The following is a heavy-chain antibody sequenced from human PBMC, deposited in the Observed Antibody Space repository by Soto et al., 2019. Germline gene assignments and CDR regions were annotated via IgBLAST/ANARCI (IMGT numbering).Heavy chain of an antibody. J-gene: IGHJ5*02. D-gene: IGHD4-4*01. CDR1: GGTFSSYA. CDR3: ARDRDDYSNYYSYNWFDP. CDR2: IIPIFGTA. V-gene: IGHV1-69*13. Sequence: GASVKVSCKASGGTFSSYAISWVRQAPGQGLEWMGGIIPIFGTANYAQKFQGRVTITADESTSTAYMELSSLRSEDTAVYYCARDRDDYSNYYSYNWFDPWGQGTLVTVSS.